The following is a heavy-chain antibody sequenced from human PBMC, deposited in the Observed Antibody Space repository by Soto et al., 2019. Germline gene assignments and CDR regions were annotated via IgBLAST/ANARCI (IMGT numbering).Heavy chain of an antibody. CDR2: ISYDGSNK. J-gene: IGHJ3*02. CDR1: GFTFSSYG. CDR3: AKGRSSSWLYDAFDI. D-gene: IGHD6-13*01. V-gene: IGHV3-30*18. Sequence: GGSLRLSCAASGFTFSSYGMHWVRQAPGKGLEWVAVISYDGSNKYYADSVKGRFTISRDNSKNTLYLQMNSLRAEDTAVYYCAKGRSSSWLYDAFDIWGQGTMVTVSS.